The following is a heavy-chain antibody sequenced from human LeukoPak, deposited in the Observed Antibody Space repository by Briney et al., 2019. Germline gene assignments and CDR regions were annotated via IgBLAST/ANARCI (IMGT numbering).Heavy chain of an antibody. J-gene: IGHJ4*02. CDR2: ISSSGSTI. CDR3: ARVIGQWLEGFDY. D-gene: IGHD6-19*01. V-gene: IGHV3-48*03. CDR1: GFTFSSYE. Sequence: PGGSLRLSCAASGFTFSSYEMNWVRQAPGKGLEWVSYISSSGSTIYYADSVKGRFTISRDNAKNSLYLQMNSLRAEDTAVYYCARVIGQWLEGFDYWGQGTLVTVSS.